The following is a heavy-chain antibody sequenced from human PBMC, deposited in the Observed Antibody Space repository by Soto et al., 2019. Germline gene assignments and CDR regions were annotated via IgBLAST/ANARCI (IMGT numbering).Heavy chain of an antibody. CDR2: IYQNRNS. D-gene: IGHD3-10*01. V-gene: IGHV4-30-2*01. CDR3: AREEQYGSYGLDV. Sequence: QLQLQESGSGLVKPSQTLSLTCAVSGGSISSGPFSWSWIRQLPGKGLEWIGYIYQNRNSYYNPSLEGRVTMSVDTSKNQFSLKLNSVTAADTAVYYCAREEQYGSYGLDVWGQGTTVTVSS. CDR1: GGSISSGPFS. J-gene: IGHJ6*02.